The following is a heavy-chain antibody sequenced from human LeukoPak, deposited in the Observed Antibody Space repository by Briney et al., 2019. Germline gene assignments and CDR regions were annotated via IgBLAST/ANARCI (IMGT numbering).Heavy chain of an antibody. V-gene: IGHV3-23*01. D-gene: IGHD3-22*01. CDR3: TRRYYHDSSGNYQNDY. J-gene: IGHJ4*02. CDR1: GFTFSSYA. CDR2: ISGSGGST. Sequence: GGSLRLSCAASGFTFSSYAMSWVRQAPGKGLEWVSAISGSGGSTYYADSVKGRFTISRDNSKNTLYLQMNSLKTEDTAVYYCTRRYYHDSSGNYQNDYWGQGTLVTVSS.